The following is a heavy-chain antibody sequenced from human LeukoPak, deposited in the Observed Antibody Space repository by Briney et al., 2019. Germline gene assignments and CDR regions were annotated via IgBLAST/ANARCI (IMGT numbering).Heavy chain of an antibody. CDR3: ARRTTMVRGEYFDF. J-gene: IGHJ4*02. CDR2: ISYRGNS. Sequence: SSETLSLTCTVSGGSISSSAYYWGWIRQPPGKGLEWIGSISYRGNSYYNASLKSRVNISVDTARNQFSLKLSSVNAADTAVYYCARRTTMVRGEYFDFWGQGTLVTVSS. V-gene: IGHV4-39*01. D-gene: IGHD3-10*01. CDR1: GGSISSSAYY.